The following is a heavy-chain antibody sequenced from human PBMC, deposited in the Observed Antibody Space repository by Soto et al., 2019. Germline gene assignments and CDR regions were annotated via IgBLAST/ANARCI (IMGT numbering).Heavy chain of an antibody. CDR2: INWNSATI. CDR1: GFTVDDHA. CDR3: AKASNNDFWSAYRYFDV. V-gene: IGHV3-9*01. J-gene: IGHJ4*02. Sequence: MQLVESGGGFVQPGRSLTLSCAASGFTVDDHAMHWVRQGPGKGLEWVSGINWNSATIDYAASVKGRFTISRDNATNSVSLQMNGLRDEDKALYFCAKASNNDFWSAYRYFDVWGQGALVSVSS. D-gene: IGHD3-3*01.